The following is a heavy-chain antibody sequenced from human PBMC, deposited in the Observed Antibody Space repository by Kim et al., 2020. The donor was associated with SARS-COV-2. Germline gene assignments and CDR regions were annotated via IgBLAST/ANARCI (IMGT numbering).Heavy chain of an antibody. CDR1: GYTFITYA. CDR2: ISAYNGNT. Sequence: ASVKVSCKASGYTFITYAISWVRQAPGQGLEWMGWISAYNGNTNYAQKLQGRDTMTTDTSTSTVYMELRSLRADDTAVYYCARDRAVGATDYWGQGTLVTVSS. J-gene: IGHJ4*02. V-gene: IGHV1-18*01. D-gene: IGHD1-26*01. CDR3: ARDRAVGATDY.